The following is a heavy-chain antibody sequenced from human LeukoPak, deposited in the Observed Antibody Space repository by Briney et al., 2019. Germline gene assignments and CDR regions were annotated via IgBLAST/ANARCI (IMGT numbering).Heavy chain of an antibody. CDR2: ISSSGSTI. V-gene: IGHV3-11*04. CDR1: GFTFSDYY. J-gene: IGHJ4*02. Sequence: GGSLRLSCAASGFTFSDYYMSWIRQAPGKGLEWVSYISSSGSTIYYADPVKGRFTISRDNAKNSQYLQMNSLRAEDTAVYYCARDPWTNSDYDGFDYWGQGTLVTVSS. D-gene: IGHD5-12*01. CDR3: ARDPWTNSDYDGFDY.